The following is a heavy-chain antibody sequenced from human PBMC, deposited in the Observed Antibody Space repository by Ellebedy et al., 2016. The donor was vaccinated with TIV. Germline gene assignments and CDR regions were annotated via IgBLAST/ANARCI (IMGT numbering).Heavy chain of an antibody. CDR3: VFGSGWYFDY. Sequence: SETLSLTXTVSGGSISSYYWSWIRQPPGKGLEWIGYIYYSGSTNYNPSLKSRVTISVDTSKNQFSLKLSSVTAADTAVYYCVFGSGWYFDYWGQGTLVTVSS. J-gene: IGHJ4*02. CDR2: IYYSGST. V-gene: IGHV4-59*13. D-gene: IGHD6-19*01. CDR1: GGSISSYY.